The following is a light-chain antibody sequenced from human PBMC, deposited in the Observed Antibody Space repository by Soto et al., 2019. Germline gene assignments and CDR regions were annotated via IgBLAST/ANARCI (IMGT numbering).Light chain of an antibody. Sequence: EIALTQSPATLSLSPGERATLSCRASQSVSSYLAWYQQKPGQAPRLLIYDASNRATGIPARFSGSGSGTDFTLTISSLEPEDFAVYYCQQRSNWSFTFGEGTKVEIK. CDR2: DAS. CDR3: QQRSNWSFT. V-gene: IGKV3-11*01. J-gene: IGKJ4*01. CDR1: QSVSSY.